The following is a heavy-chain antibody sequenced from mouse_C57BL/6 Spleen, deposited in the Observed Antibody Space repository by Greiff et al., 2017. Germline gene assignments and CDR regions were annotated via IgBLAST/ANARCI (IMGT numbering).Heavy chain of an antibody. D-gene: IGHD2-3*01. CDR2: INPNNGGT. J-gene: IGHJ3*01. V-gene: IGHV1-22*01. Sequence: EVQLQQSGPELVKPGASVKMSCKASGYTFTDYNMHWVKQSHGKSLEWIGYINPNNGGTSYNQKFKGKATLTVNKSSSTAYMELRSLTSEDSAVYYCAREAHDGFPLADWGQGTLVTVSA. CDR1: GYTFTDYN. CDR3: AREAHDGFPLAD.